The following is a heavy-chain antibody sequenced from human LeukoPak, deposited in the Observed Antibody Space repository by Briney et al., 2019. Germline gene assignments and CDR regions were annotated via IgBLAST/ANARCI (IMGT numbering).Heavy chain of an antibody. CDR2: ISYDGSNK. CDR1: GFTFSSYA. Sequence: GGSLRLSCAASGFTFSSYAMHWVRQAPGKGLEWVAVISYDGSNKYYADSVKGRFTISRDNSKNTLYLQMNSLRTEDTAVYYCAREWYVPAAGTTPYFGLDVWGQGTTVTVSS. D-gene: IGHD6-13*01. J-gene: IGHJ6*02. CDR3: AREWYVPAAGTTPYFGLDV. V-gene: IGHV3-30-3*01.